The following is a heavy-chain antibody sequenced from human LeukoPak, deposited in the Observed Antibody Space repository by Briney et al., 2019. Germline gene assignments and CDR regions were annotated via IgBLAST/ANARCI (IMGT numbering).Heavy chain of an antibody. V-gene: IGHV1-2*02. CDR3: ARGSRPVYNLLTGKRYFDY. J-gene: IGHJ4*02. Sequence: ASVKVSCKASGYTFTGYYMHWVRQAPGQGLEWMGWINPNSGGTNYAQKFQGGVTMTRDTSTSTVYMELSSLRSEDTAVYYCARGSRPVYNLLTGKRYFDYWGQGTLLTVSS. CDR2: INPNSGGT. CDR1: GYTFTGYY. D-gene: IGHD3-9*01.